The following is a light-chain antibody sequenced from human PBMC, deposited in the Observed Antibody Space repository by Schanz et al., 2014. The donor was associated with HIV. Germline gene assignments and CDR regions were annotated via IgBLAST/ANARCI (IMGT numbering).Light chain of an antibody. CDR1: TSNIGDNY. CDR3: TSYADSNNLV. Sequence: QSVLTQPPSVSAAPGQKVTISCSGSTSNIGDNYVSWYQQLPGTAPNFLIYDNGRRASGIPDRFSASKSGTSASLAITGLQDEEEADYYRTSYADSNNLVFGGGTKLTFL. CDR2: DNG. J-gene: IGLJ2*01. V-gene: IGLV1-51*01.